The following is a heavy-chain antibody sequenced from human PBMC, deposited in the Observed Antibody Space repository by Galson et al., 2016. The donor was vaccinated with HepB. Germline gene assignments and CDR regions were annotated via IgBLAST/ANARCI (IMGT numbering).Heavy chain of an antibody. Sequence: SVKVSCKASGYTFTSYGISWVRQAPGQGLEWMGWISTYNGNTDYAQKLQGRVTMTKDTSTSTAYMELRSLSSDDTACYYCAGDHRNYFGSGSYYNIRFDPWGQGTLVTVSS. V-gene: IGHV1-18*01. J-gene: IGHJ5*02. CDR3: AGDHRNYFGSGSYYNIRFDP. CDR1: GYTFTSYG. D-gene: IGHD3-10*01. CDR2: ISTYNGNT.